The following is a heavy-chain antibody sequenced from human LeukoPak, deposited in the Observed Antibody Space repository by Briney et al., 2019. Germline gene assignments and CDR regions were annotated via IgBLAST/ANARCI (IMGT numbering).Heavy chain of an antibody. D-gene: IGHD3-22*01. V-gene: IGHV4-61*02. Sequence: SQTLSLTCTVSGDSISSGDYYWSWIRQPAGSGLEWIGRISSSGSTNYNPSLKSRVTISVDTSKNQFSLKLSSVTAADTAVYFCARGPYSYDSSGAFDIWGQGTMVTVSS. J-gene: IGHJ3*02. CDR3: ARGPYSYDSSGAFDI. CDR2: ISSSGST. CDR1: GDSISSGDYY.